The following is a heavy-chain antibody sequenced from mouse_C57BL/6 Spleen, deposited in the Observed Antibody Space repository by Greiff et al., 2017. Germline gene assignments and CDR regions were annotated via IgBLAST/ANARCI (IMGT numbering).Heavy chain of an antibody. Sequence: VQLQQSGPELVKPGASVTISCKASGYAFSSSWMNWVKQRPGKGLEWIGRIYPGDGDTNYNGKFKGKATLTADKSSSTAYMQLSSLTSEDSAVYFCARSGAYSGYYFDYWGQGTTLTVSS. CDR1: GYAFSSSW. CDR3: ARSGAYSGYYFDY. J-gene: IGHJ2*01. V-gene: IGHV1-82*01. D-gene: IGHD2-12*01. CDR2: IYPGDGDT.